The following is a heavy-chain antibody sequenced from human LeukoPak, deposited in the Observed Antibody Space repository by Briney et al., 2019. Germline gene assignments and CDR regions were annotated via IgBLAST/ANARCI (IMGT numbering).Heavy chain of an antibody. J-gene: IGHJ4*02. D-gene: IGHD6-19*01. V-gene: IGHV4-61*08. CDR3: ARARGYSSGSLTRFFDY. CDR2: INHSGST. Sequence: TSETLSLTCTVSGGSVSSGGYYWSWIRQPPGKGLEWIGEINHSGSTNYNPSLKSRVTISVDTSKDQFSLKLSSVTAADTAVYYCARARGYSSGSLTRFFDYWGQGTLVTVSS. CDR1: GGSVSSGGYY.